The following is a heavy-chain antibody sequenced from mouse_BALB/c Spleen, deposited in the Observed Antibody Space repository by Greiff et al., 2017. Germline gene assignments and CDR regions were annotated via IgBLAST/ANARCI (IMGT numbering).Heavy chain of an antibody. CDR1: GFNIQDTY. Sequence: EVQLQQSGAELVKPGASVKLSCTASGFNIQDTYMHWVKQRPEQGLEWIGRIDPANGNTKYDPKFQGKATITADTSSNTAYLQLSSLTSEDTAVYYCARLYYYGSSYSAYWGQGTLVTVSA. CDR2: IDPANGNT. CDR3: ARLYYYGSSYSAY. D-gene: IGHD1-1*01. V-gene: IGHV14-3*02. J-gene: IGHJ3*01.